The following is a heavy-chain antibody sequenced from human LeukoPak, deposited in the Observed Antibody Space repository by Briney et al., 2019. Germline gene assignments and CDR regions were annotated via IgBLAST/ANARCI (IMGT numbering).Heavy chain of an antibody. CDR2: IYYSGST. D-gene: IGHD5-18*01. V-gene: IGHV4-39*01. CDR3: ASTDRYSYDY. J-gene: IGHJ4*02. CDR1: GGSISSSSYY. Sequence: PSETLSLTCTVSGGSISSSSYYWGWIRQPPGKGLEWIGSIYYSGSTYYNPSLKSRVTISVDTSKNQCSLKLSSVTAADTAVYYCASTDRYSYDYWGQGTLVTVSS.